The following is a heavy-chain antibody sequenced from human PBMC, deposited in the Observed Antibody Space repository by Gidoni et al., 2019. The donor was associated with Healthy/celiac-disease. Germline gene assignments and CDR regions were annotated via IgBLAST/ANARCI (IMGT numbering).Heavy chain of an antibody. V-gene: IGHV3-48*01. Sequence: EVQLVESGGGLVQPGGSLRLSCAASGFTFSSYSMNWVRQAPGKGLEWVSYISSSSSTIYYADSVKGRFTISRDNAKNSLYLQMNSLRAEDTAVYYCAREKLPRFLEWQESSDYYYGMDVWGQGTTVTVSS. CDR2: ISSSSSTI. J-gene: IGHJ6*02. CDR3: AREKLPRFLEWQESSDYYYGMDV. D-gene: IGHD3-3*01. CDR1: GFTFSSYS.